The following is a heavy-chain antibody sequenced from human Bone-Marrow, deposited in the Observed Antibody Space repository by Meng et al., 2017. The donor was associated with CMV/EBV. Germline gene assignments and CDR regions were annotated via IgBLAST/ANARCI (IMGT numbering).Heavy chain of an antibody. CDR1: GYTFTGHY. CDR2: INPNSGGT. V-gene: IGHV1-2*02. D-gene: IGHD6-13*01. Sequence: ASVKVSCKASGYTFTGHYLHWVRQAPGQGLEWMGWINPNSGGTNYAQKFQGRVTMTRDTSISTAYMELSRLRSDDTAVYYCARHPRTSYSSTRFDYCGQGTLVTVSS. J-gene: IGHJ4*02. CDR3: ARHPRTSYSSTRFDY.